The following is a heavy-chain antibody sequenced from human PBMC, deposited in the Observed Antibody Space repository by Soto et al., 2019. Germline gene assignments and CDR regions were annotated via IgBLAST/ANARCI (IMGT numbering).Heavy chain of an antibody. CDR3: ARVMEQLSLDH. J-gene: IGHJ4*02. D-gene: IGHD6-6*01. CDR2: IYTSGST. Sequence: SATPSHTRTGSDCSNSNYLASWIRQPAGKGLEWSGRIYTSGSTNYNPSLKSRVTMSVDTSKNQFSLKLSSVTAADTAVYYCARVMEQLSLDHWGQETLVTV. CDR1: DCSNSNYL. V-gene: IGHV4-4*07.